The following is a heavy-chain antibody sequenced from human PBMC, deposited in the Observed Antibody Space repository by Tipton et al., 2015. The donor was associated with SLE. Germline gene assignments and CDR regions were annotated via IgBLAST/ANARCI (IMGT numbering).Heavy chain of an antibody. Sequence: TLSLTCTVSGGSISTYYWSWSRQPPGKGLEWIGYIYYSGSTNYNPSLKSRVTISVDTSKNQFSLKLSSVTAADTAVYYCARAGAGYYYYSYLDVWGKGTPLTVSS. V-gene: IGHV4-59*01. CDR1: GGSISTYY. CDR3: ARAGAGYYYYSYLDV. CDR2: IYYSGST. J-gene: IGHJ6*03.